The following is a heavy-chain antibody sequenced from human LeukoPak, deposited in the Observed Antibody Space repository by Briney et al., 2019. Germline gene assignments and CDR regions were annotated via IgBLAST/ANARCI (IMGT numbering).Heavy chain of an antibody. D-gene: IGHD6-13*01. V-gene: IGHV1-69*13. Sequence: GASVKASCKASGGTFSSYAISWVRQAPGQGLEWMGGIIPIFGTANYAQKFQGRVTITADESTSTAYMELSSLRSEDTAVYYCARALIAAAPGWFDPWGQGTLVTVSS. CDR2: IIPIFGTA. CDR1: GGTFSSYA. CDR3: ARALIAAAPGWFDP. J-gene: IGHJ5*02.